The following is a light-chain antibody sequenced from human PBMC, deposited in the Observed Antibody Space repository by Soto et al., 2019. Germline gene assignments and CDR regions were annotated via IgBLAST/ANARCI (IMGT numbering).Light chain of an antibody. CDR1: QGIRNG. CDR3: LQHETFPFT. J-gene: IGKJ2*01. V-gene: IGKV1-17*01. Sequence: DIQMTQSPSSLSASVGDRVTITCRASQGIRNGLGWYQQKPGKAPTRLIYAASSLQSGVPSRFSVSGSGTEFTLTISSLQPEDFATYYCLQHETFPFTFGQGTKLEIK. CDR2: AAS.